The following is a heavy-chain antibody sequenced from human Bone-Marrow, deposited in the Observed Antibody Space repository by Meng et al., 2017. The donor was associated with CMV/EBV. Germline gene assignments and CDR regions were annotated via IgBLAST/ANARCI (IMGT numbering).Heavy chain of an antibody. J-gene: IGHJ5*02. CDR1: GGSISSYY. D-gene: IGHD1-1*01. Sequence: SETLSLTCTVSGGSISSYYWSWIRQPPGKGLEWIGYIYYSGSTNYNPSLKSRVTISVDTSKNQFSLKLSSVTAADTAVYYCARTTRWFDPWGQGTLVTVSS. CDR3: ARTTRWFDP. CDR2: IYYSGST. V-gene: IGHV4-59*12.